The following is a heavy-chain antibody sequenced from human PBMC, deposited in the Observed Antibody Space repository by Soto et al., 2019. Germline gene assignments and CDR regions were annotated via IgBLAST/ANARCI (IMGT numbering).Heavy chain of an antibody. J-gene: IGHJ4*02. CDR1: GGTFSSYA. D-gene: IGHD3-22*01. CDR2: IIPIFGTA. V-gene: IGHV1-69*13. Sequence: SVKVSCKASGGTFSSYAISWVRQAPGQGLERMGGIIPIFGTANYAQKFQGRVTITADESTSTAYMELSSLRSEDTAVYYCARESRAMDYYDSSGYYSDYWGQGTLVTVS. CDR3: ARESRAMDYYDSSGYYSDY.